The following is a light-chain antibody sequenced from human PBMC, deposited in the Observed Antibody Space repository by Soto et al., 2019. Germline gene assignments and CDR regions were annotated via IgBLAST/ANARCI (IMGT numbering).Light chain of an antibody. J-gene: IGLJ3*02. Sequence: QSALTQPASVSGSPGQSITISCTGTSSDVGTYNYVSWYQHRPGKAPKLMIYDVSYRPSGVSNRFSGSKSAHTASLTISGPQAEDQADYYCSSYTTCNTQVLGGGTKLTLL. CDR2: DVS. CDR3: SSYTTCNTQV. V-gene: IGLV2-14*01. CDR1: SSDVGTYNY.